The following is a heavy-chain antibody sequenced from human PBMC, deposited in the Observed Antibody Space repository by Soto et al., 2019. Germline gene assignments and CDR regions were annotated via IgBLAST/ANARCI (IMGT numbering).Heavy chain of an antibody. CDR3: ARDGVEGLPFDY. CDR2: IIPIVGTA. D-gene: IGHD2-2*01. V-gene: IGHV1-69*01. J-gene: IGHJ4*02. Sequence: QVQLVQSGAEVKKPGSSVKVSCKASGGTFSSYAISWVRQAPGQGLEWMGGIIPIVGTANYAQKFQGRVTITADEFTITAYMELSSLRSEDTAVYYCARDGVEGLPFDYWGQGTLVTVSS. CDR1: GGTFSSYA.